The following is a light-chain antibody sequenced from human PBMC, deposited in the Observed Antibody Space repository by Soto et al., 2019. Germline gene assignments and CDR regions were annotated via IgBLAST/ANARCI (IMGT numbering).Light chain of an antibody. CDR2: GAS. Sequence: EIVLTQSPGTLALSPGXRATLSCRASQRGSSSYLAWYQQKPGQAPRLLTYGASSRAAGIPDRFSGSGSGTDFTLTISRLEPEDFALYYCQLYDYSSFTFTFGPGTKVDIK. CDR1: QRGSSSY. CDR3: QLYDYSSFTFT. J-gene: IGKJ3*01. V-gene: IGKV3-20*01.